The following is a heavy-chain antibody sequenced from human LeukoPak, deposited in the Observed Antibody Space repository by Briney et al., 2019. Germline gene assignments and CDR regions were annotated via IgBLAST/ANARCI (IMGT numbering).Heavy chain of an antibody. Sequence: PGGSLRLSCAASGFTFDDYAMHWVRQAPGKGLEWVSGISWNSGSIGYADSVKGRFTISRDNAKNSLYLQMNSLRAEDTALYYCAKGEGAEYYYYYMDVWGKGTTVTVSS. CDR2: ISWNSGSI. V-gene: IGHV3-9*01. CDR1: GFTFDDYA. J-gene: IGHJ6*03. CDR3: AKGEGAEYYYYYMDV. D-gene: IGHD1-26*01.